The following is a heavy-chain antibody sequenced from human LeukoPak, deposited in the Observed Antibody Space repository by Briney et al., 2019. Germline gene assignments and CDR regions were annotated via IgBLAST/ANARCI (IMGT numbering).Heavy chain of an antibody. CDR3: ATTHGDYVLHYYFDY. V-gene: IGHV1-69*04. D-gene: IGHD4-17*01. CDR1: GGTFSSYA. Sequence: ASVKVSCKASGGTFSSYAISWVRQAPGQGLEWMGRIIPILGIANYAQKFQGRVTITVDKSTSTAYMELSSLRSEDTAVYYCATTHGDYVLHYYFDYRGQGTLDTVSS. J-gene: IGHJ4*02. CDR2: IIPILGIA.